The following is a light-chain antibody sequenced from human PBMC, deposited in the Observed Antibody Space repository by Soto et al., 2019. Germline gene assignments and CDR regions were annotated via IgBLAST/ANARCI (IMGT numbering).Light chain of an antibody. CDR2: DAS. V-gene: IGKV3-11*01. CDR1: QRISIH. Sequence: EIVLTQAPATLSLSPGESATLSCRASQRISIHLAWYQLKPGQATRLLIYDASERATDIPARFSGSGSGTDFTLTSNSLEVEDFAVYYCQQRSDWPPTFGQGTRLEIK. J-gene: IGKJ5*01. CDR3: QQRSDWPPT.